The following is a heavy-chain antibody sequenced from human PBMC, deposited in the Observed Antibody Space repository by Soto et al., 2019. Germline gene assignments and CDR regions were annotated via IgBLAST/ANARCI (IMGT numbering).Heavy chain of an antibody. CDR1: GFTFDDYA. Sequence: GGSLRLSCAASGFTFDDYAMHWVRQAPGKGLEWVSGISWNSGSIGYADSVKGRFTISRDNAKNSLYLQMNSLRAEDTALYYCAKDSSGYYPRLRHYYYYGMDVWGQGTTVTVSS. CDR2: ISWNSGSI. CDR3: AKDSSGYYPRLRHYYYYGMDV. J-gene: IGHJ6*02. V-gene: IGHV3-9*01. D-gene: IGHD3-22*01.